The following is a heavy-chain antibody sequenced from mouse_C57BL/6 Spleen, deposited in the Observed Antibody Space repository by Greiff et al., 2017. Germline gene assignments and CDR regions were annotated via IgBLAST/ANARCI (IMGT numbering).Heavy chain of an antibody. CDR1: GYTFTEYT. CDR3: ARHGDYDYDRGAMVY. CDR2: FYPGSGSI. Sequence: VKLMESGAELVKPGASVKLSCKASGYTFTEYTIHWVKQRSGQVLEWIGWFYPGSGSIKYNEKFKDKATLTADKSSSTVYMELSRLTSEDSAVYFCARHGDYDYDRGAMVYWGQGTSVTVSS. D-gene: IGHD2-4*01. J-gene: IGHJ4*01. V-gene: IGHV1-62-2*01.